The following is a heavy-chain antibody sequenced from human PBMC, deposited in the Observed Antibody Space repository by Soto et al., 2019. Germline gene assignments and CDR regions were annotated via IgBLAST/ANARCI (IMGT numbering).Heavy chain of an antibody. D-gene: IGHD3-16*02. CDR2: IYYSGST. CDR3: ARLYGLDAFDI. J-gene: IGHJ3*02. V-gene: IGHV4-59*08. Sequence: QVQLQESGPGLVKPSETLSLTCTVSGGSIRSYYWSWIRQPPGKGLEWIGYIYYSGSTNYNPSLTSPVTIAVDTSKNQISLKMSSVTAADTAVYYCARLYGLDAFDIWGQGTMVTVSS. CDR1: GGSIRSYY.